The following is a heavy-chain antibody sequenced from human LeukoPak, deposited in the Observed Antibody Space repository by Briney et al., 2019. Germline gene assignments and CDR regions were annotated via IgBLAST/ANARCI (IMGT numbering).Heavy chain of an antibody. CDR3: ARGHVGGYTYGGPFDI. J-gene: IGHJ3*02. Sequence: SETLSLTCTVSGDSIRSSSYYWVWIRQPPGKGLEWSGQIYSNGNTYDNPYLKSRVTISIETSKNQFSLKLTSVTAADTAVYYCARGHVGGYTYGGPFDIWGQGTVVTVSS. CDR1: GDSIRSSSYY. D-gene: IGHD5-18*01. V-gene: IGHV4-39*07. CDR2: IYSNGNT.